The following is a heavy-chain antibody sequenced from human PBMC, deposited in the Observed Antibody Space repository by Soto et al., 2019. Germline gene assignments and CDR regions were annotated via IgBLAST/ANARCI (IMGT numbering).Heavy chain of an antibody. V-gene: IGHV1-3*01. Sequence: ASVKVSCKASGYTFTRNHMHWVRQALGQGLEWMGFINVATGNARYSRKFQGRVILTRDTSASTIHMELSGLTTEDTAVYYCAANYYDSSGYYYWWGQGTLVTVSS. D-gene: IGHD3-22*01. CDR2: INVATGNA. CDR1: GYTFTRNH. CDR3: AANYYDSSGYYYW. J-gene: IGHJ4*02.